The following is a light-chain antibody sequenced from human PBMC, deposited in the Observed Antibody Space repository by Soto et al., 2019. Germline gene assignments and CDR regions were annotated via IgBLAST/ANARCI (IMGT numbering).Light chain of an antibody. J-gene: IGLJ2*01. CDR2: EVS. Sequence: QSVLTQPPSASGSPGQSVTISCTGTSSDVGGYNYVSWYQQHPGKAPKVMIYEVSKRPSGVPGRFSGSKSGNTASLTVSGLQAEDEADYYCSSYAGSNNLVVFGGGTQLTVL. CDR3: SSYAGSNNLVV. V-gene: IGLV2-8*01. CDR1: SSDVGGYNY.